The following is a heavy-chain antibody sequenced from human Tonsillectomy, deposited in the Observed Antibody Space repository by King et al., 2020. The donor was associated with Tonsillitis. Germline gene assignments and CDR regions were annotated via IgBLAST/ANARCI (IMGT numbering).Heavy chain of an antibody. V-gene: IGHV3-33*08. Sequence: VQLVESGGGVVQPGRSLRLSCAASGFIFSDYIIHWVRRAPGKGLEWVAAIWYDGSQKFYEDSAKGRFTISRDNSMNTLYLQMNSLRAEDTAVFYCATEGGGKEFDYWGQGTLVTVSS. J-gene: IGHJ4*02. D-gene: IGHD3-16*01. CDR3: ATEGGGKEFDY. CDR1: GFIFSDYI. CDR2: IWYDGSQK.